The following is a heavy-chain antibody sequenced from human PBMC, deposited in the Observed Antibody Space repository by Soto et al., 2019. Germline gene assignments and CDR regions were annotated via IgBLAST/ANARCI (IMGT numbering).Heavy chain of an antibody. D-gene: IGHD1-20*01. CDR2: IGSVGGDT. V-gene: IGHV3-23*01. J-gene: IGHJ3*02. CDR1: GFTFYSYA. Sequence: AGGSLRLSCAASGFTFYSYAMSWVRQAPGKGLEWVSTIGSVGGDTYYADSVKGRFTISRDDSKNTLLLQMNSLRAEDTAVYYCVKDRMAYNSVWDPFDIWGQGTMVTVS. CDR3: VKDRMAYNSVWDPFDI.